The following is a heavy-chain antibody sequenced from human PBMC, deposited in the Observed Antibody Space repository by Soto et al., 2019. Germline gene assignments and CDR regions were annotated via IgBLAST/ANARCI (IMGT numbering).Heavy chain of an antibody. CDR1: GGSFSGYY. V-gene: IGHV4-34*01. D-gene: IGHD3-9*01. Sequence: SETLSLTCAVYGGSFSGYYWSWIRQPPGKGLEWIGEINHSGSTNYNPSLKSRVTISVDTSKNQFSLKLSSVTAADTAVYYCARQVRYYDILTGYQHYYYYYMDVWGKGTTVTVSS. J-gene: IGHJ6*03. CDR3: ARQVRYYDILTGYQHYYYYYMDV. CDR2: INHSGST.